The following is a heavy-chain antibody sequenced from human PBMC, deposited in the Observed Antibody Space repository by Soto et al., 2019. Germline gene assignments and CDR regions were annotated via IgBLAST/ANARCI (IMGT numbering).Heavy chain of an antibody. J-gene: IGHJ4*02. D-gene: IGHD3-3*01. CDR2: ISSSSSYI. V-gene: IGHV3-21*01. Sequence: PGGSLRLSCAASGFTFSSYSMNWVLQAPGKGLEWVSSISSSSSYIYYADSVKGRFTISRDNAKNSLYLQMNSLRAEDTAVYYCARAFDFWSAYFDYWGQGSLVTVSS. CDR3: ARAFDFWSAYFDY. CDR1: GFTFSSYS.